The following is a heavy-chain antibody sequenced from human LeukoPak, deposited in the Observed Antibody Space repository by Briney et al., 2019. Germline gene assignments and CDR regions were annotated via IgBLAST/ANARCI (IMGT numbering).Heavy chain of an antibody. Sequence: GGSLRLSCAASGFTFRSYWTGWVRQAPGMGREWVATIKQDGSEKYYLDSVKGRFTISRDNAKNSLFLQMNSLRAEDTAVYYCAGASGWEFSSWGQGTLVTVSS. J-gene: IGHJ5*02. CDR3: AGASGWEFSS. CDR2: IKQDGSEK. D-gene: IGHD1-26*01. V-gene: IGHV3-7*01. CDR1: GFTFRSYW.